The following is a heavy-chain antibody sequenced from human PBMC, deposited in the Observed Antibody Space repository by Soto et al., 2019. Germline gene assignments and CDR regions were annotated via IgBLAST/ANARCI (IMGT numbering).Heavy chain of an antibody. Sequence: SETLSLIYTVSGGSISSYYWSWIRQPPGKGLEWIGYIYYSGSTNYNPSLKSRVTISVDTSKNQFSLKLSSVTAADTAVYYCARVWGSAFAIWGQGTMVTIS. V-gene: IGHV4-59*01. CDR3: ARVWGSAFAI. CDR1: GGSISSYY. J-gene: IGHJ3*02. D-gene: IGHD7-27*01. CDR2: IYYSGST.